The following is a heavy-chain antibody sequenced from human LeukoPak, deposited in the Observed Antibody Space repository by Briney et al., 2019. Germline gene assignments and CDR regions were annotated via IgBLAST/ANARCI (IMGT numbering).Heavy chain of an antibody. CDR2: ISGSGGST. CDR3: ANLDYYDYVWGSYRDAFDI. D-gene: IGHD3-16*02. CDR1: GFTFNSYA. J-gene: IGHJ3*02. V-gene: IGHV3-23*01. Sequence: GGSLRLSCAASGFTFNSYATSWVRQAPGKGLEWVSAISGSGGSTYYADSVKGRFTISRDNSKNTLYLQMNSLRAEDTAVYYCANLDYYDYVWGSYRDAFDIWGQGTMVTVSS.